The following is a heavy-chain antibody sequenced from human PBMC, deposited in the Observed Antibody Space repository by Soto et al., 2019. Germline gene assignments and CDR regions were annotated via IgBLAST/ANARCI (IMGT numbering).Heavy chain of an antibody. CDR2: INAGNGNT. D-gene: IGHD3-10*01. V-gene: IGHV1-3*01. Sequence: ASVKVSCKASGYTFTSYEMHWVRQAPGQRLEWMGWINAGNGNTKYSQKFQGRVTITRDTSASTAYMELRSLRSDDTAVYYCASNYLYYYGSGNTNYYGMDVWGQGTTVTVSS. CDR3: ASNYLYYYGSGNTNYYGMDV. CDR1: GYTFTSYE. J-gene: IGHJ6*02.